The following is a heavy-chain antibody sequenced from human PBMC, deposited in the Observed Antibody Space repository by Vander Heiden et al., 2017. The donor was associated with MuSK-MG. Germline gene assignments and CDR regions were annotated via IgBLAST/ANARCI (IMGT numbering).Heavy chain of an antibody. CDR1: GGTFRSYA. D-gene: IGHD2-15*01. V-gene: IGHV1-69*06. Sequence: QVQLVQSGAEVKKPGSSVKVSCKASGGTFRSYAISWVRQAPGQGLEWMGGIIPIFGTANYAQKFQGRVTITADKSTSTAYMELSSLRSEETAVYYCAGARYCSGGSCYSSRFDPWGQGTLVTVSS. CDR2: IIPIFGTA. CDR3: AGARYCSGGSCYSSRFDP. J-gene: IGHJ5*02.